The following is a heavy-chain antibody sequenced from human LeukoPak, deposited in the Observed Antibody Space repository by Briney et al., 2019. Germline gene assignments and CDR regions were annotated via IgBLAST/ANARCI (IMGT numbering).Heavy chain of an antibody. V-gene: IGHV3-23*01. D-gene: IGHD3-22*01. CDR1: GFTFSSYA. CDR2: ISGSGGST. CDR3: AKDQWGEYYYDSSGYLDY. J-gene: IGHJ4*02. Sequence: PGGSLRLSCAASGFTFSSYAMSWVRQAPGKGLEWVSAISGSGGSTYYADSVKGRFTISRDNSKNTLYLQMNSLRAEDTAVYYCAKDQWGEYYYDSSGYLDYWGQGTLVTVSS.